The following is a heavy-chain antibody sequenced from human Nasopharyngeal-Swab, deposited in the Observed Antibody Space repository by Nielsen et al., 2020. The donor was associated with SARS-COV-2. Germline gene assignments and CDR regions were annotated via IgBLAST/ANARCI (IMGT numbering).Heavy chain of an antibody. V-gene: IGHV3-21*01. CDR3: ARYCSTTSCPRGFDY. CDR2: ISPTSDYI. Sequence: GESLKISCAASGFTFSSYTMNWVRRAPGKGLEWVSSISPTSDYIYYAESVKGRFTISRDNAKNSLSLQMNSLRAEDTAVYYCARYCSTTSCPRGFDYWGQGTLVTVSS. J-gene: IGHJ4*02. D-gene: IGHD2-2*01. CDR1: GFTFSSYT.